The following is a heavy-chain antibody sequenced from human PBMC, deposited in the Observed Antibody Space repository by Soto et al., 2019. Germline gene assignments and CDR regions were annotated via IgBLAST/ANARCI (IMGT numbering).Heavy chain of an antibody. J-gene: IGHJ4*02. CDR3: AAGGGLPRYY. Sequence: SETLSLTCTVSGGSISSGKYYWSWIRQPPGKGLEWIGYIYHSGSTYYNPSLKSRVTISVDRSKNQFSLKLSSVTAADTAVYYCAAGGGLPRYYWGQGTLVTVSS. CDR1: GGSISSGKYY. CDR2: IYHSGST. V-gene: IGHV4-30-2*01. D-gene: IGHD5-12*01.